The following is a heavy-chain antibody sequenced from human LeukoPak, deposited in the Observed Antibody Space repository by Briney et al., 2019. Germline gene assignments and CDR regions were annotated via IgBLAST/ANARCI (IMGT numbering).Heavy chain of an antibody. CDR3: AKGGTLWLGTPDWYFDL. V-gene: IGHV3-30*02. CDR1: GFTFSSYG. Sequence: GGSLRLSCAASGFTFSSYGMHWVRQAPGKGLEWVAFIRYDGSNKYYADSVKGRFTISRDNSKNTLYLQMNSLRAEDTAVYYCAKGGTLWLGTPDWYFDLWGRGTLVTVSS. J-gene: IGHJ2*01. D-gene: IGHD3-10*01. CDR2: IRYDGSNK.